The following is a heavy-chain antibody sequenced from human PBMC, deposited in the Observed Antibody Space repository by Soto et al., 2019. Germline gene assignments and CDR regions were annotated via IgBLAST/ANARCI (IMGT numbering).Heavy chain of an antibody. CDR3: AKDTTIYTAITNYYYYYGMDV. D-gene: IGHD3-3*01. Sequence: PVGSLRLSCAASGFTFSSYAMSWVRQAPGKGLEWVSAISGSGGSTYYADSVKGRFTISRDNSKNTLYLQMNSLRAEDTAVYYCAKDTTIYTAITNYYYYYGMDVWGQGTTVTVSS. CDR1: GFTFSSYA. J-gene: IGHJ6*02. CDR2: ISGSGGST. V-gene: IGHV3-23*01.